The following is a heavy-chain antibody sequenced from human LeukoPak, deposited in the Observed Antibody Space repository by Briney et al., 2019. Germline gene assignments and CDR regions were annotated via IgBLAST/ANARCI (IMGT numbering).Heavy chain of an antibody. V-gene: IGHV3-66*01. CDR3: XXXXXGLGTLPFDP. CDR2: IYSGGST. D-gene: IGHD1/OR15-1a*01. Sequence: GGSLRLSCAASGFTVSSNYMSWVRQAPGKGLEWVSVIYSGGSTYYADSVKGRFTISRDNSKNTLYLQMNSLRAEDTAVYYCXXXXXGLGTLPFDPWGQGTLVTVSS. CDR1: GFTVSSNY. J-gene: IGHJ5*02.